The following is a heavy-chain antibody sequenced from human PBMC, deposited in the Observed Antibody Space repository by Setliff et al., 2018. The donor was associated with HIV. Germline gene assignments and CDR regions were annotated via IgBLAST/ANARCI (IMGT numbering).Heavy chain of an antibody. CDR2: ISAYSGNT. CDR3: ARAGYGSGDAFDI. CDR1: GYIFISYG. J-gene: IGHJ3*02. Sequence: ASVKVSCKASGYIFISYGISWVRQDPGQGLEWMGWISAYSGNTNYAQKVQGRVTMTTHTPTNTAYMELRSLRSDDTAVYYCARAGYGSGDAFDIWGQGTMVTVSS. D-gene: IGHD3-10*01. V-gene: IGHV1-18*01.